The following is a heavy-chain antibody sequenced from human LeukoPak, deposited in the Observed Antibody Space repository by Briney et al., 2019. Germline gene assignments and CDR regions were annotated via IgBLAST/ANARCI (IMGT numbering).Heavy chain of an antibody. V-gene: IGHV3-23*01. D-gene: IGHD2-8*01. CDR3: AGPAADCTNGVCYVN. CDR1: GFTFSSYA. J-gene: IGHJ4*02. CDR2: ISGSGGCT. Sequence: PGGSLRLSCAASGFTFSSYAMSWVRQAPGKGLEWVSAISGSGGCTYYADSVKGRFTISRDNSKNTLYLQMNSLRAEDTAVYYCAGPAADCTNGVCYVNWGQGTLVTVSS.